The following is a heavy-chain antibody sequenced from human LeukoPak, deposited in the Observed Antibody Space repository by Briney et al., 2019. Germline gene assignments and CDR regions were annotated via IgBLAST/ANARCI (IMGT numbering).Heavy chain of an antibody. CDR1: GGSISSYY. CDR2: IYYSGST. V-gene: IGHV4-59*08. J-gene: IGHJ4*02. Sequence: SETLSLTCTVSGGSISSYYWSWMRQPPGKGLEWIGYIYYSGSTNYNPSLKSRVTISVDTSKNQFSLKLNSVTAADAALYFCARSCGADCLTALSFDHWGQGTLVTVSS. CDR3: ARSCGADCLTALSFDH. D-gene: IGHD2-21*02.